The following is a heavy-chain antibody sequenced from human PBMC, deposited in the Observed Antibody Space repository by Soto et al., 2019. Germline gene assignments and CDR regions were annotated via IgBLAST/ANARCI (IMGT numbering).Heavy chain of an antibody. CDR3: AREGTLMVVAATMPYYYYYMDV. CDR1: GFTFSSYW. J-gene: IGHJ6*03. V-gene: IGHV3-7*01. D-gene: IGHD2-15*01. Sequence: GGSLRLSCAASGFTFSSYWMSWVRQAPGKGLEWVANIKQDGSEKYYVDSVKGRFTISRDNAKNSLYLQMNSLRAEDTAVYYCAREGTLMVVAATMPYYYYYMDVWGKGTTVTVSS. CDR2: IKQDGSEK.